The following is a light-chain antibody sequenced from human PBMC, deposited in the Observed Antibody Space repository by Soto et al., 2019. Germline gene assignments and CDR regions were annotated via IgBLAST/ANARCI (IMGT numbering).Light chain of an antibody. V-gene: IGLV2-14*01. Sequence: QSALAQPSSVSGSPGQSITISCTGTSTDVGGYNYVSWYQHHPGKGPKLIIYEVNNRPSGVSNRFSGSKSGNTASLTISGLQVEDEADYYCSSYTSSSNYVFGTGTKVTVL. CDR3: SSYTSSSNYV. J-gene: IGLJ1*01. CDR2: EVN. CDR1: STDVGGYNY.